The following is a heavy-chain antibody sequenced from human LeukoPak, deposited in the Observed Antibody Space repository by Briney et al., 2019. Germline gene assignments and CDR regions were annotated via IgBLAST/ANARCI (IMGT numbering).Heavy chain of an antibody. CDR3: ARTVVVVGASDYFDY. Sequence: GGSLRLSCAASGFTFSSYAMSWVRQAPGKGLEWVANIRQDGGVKYYMDSAKGRFTLSRDNAKSSLYLQMNSLRVEDTAMYFCARTVVVVGASDYFDYWGQGTLVTVSS. V-gene: IGHV3-7*03. J-gene: IGHJ4*02. CDR2: IRQDGGVK. CDR1: GFTFSSYA. D-gene: IGHD2-2*01.